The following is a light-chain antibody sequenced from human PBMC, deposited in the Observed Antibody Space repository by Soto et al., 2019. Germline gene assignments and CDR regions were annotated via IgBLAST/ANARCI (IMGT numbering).Light chain of an antibody. V-gene: IGLV2-14*01. CDR3: SSYTTTNTYV. J-gene: IGLJ1*01. CDR2: EVS. CDR1: SSDVGGYNY. Sequence: QSALTQPASVSGSPGQSITISCTGTSSDVGGYNYVSWYQQHPGKAPKLMIFEVSNRPSGVSNRFSGSKSANTASLTISGLQAEDEADYYCSSYTTTNTYVFGPGTKLTVL.